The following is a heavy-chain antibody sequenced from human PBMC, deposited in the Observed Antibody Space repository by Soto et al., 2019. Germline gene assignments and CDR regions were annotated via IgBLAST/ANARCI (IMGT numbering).Heavy chain of an antibody. D-gene: IGHD3-3*01. CDR1: GFTFSSYA. V-gene: IGHV3-23*01. Sequence: GGSLRLSCAASGFTFSSYAMSWVRQAPGKGLEWVSAISGSGGSTYYADPVKGRFTISRDNSKNTLYLQMNSLRAEDTAVYYCAKDGSGRITIFGVVITPPYFDYWGQGTLVTVSS. J-gene: IGHJ4*02. CDR2: ISGSGGST. CDR3: AKDGSGRITIFGVVITPPYFDY.